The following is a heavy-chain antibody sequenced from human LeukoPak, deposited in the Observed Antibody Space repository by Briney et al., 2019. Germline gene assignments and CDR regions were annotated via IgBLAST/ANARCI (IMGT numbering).Heavy chain of an antibody. V-gene: IGHV1-3*01. CDR3: ARTSGSGSFYTN. D-gene: IGHD3-10*01. CDR1: GYTFTTYA. CDR2: IIAGTGIT. Sequence: GASVKVSCKASGYTFTTYAIHWVRQAPGQRLEWMGWIIAGTGITQYSQKFQGRVTFTRDTSANAAYMEVSSLRSEDTALYFRARTSGSGSFYTNWGQGTLVTVSS. J-gene: IGHJ4*02.